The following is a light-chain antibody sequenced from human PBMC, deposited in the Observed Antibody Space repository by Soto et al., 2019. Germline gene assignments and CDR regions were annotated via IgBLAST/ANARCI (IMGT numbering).Light chain of an antibody. V-gene: IGLV2-8*01. Sequence: QSVLTQPPSASGSLGQSVTISCTGTSSDVGGYNYVSWYQQHPGKAPTLIISEVTKRPSGVPDRFSGSKSGNTASLTVSGPQAEDEANYYCSSYAGSNNLVVFGEGTKLTVL. J-gene: IGLJ2*01. CDR2: EVT. CDR1: SSDVGGYNY. CDR3: SSYAGSNNLVV.